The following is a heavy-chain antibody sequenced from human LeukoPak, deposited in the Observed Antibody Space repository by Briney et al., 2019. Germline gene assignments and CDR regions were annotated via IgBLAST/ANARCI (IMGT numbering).Heavy chain of an antibody. D-gene: IGHD2-15*01. Sequence: GGSLRLSCAASGFTFSDYYMSWIRQAPGKGLEWVSYISSSGSTIYYADSVKGRFTISRDNAKNSLYLQMNSLRAGDTAVYYCARENNLYCSGGSCYHWFDPWGQGTLVTVSS. CDR2: ISSSGSTI. J-gene: IGHJ5*02. V-gene: IGHV3-11*01. CDR3: ARENNLYCSGGSCYHWFDP. CDR1: GFTFSDYY.